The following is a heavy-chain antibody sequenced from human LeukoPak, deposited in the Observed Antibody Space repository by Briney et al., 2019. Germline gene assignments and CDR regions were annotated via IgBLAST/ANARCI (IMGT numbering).Heavy chain of an antibody. J-gene: IGHJ2*01. CDR1: GGSISSGTYY. V-gene: IGHV4-61*02. CDR2: INTSGST. D-gene: IGHD5-24*01. CDR3: ARGRRDGYNFYWYFDL. Sequence: SETLSLTCTVSGGSISSGTYYWSWIRQPAGKGLAWIGRINTSGSTNYNPSLKNRVTISVETSKNQFSLNLTSVTAADTALYYCARGRRDGYNFYWYFDLWGRGTLVTVSS.